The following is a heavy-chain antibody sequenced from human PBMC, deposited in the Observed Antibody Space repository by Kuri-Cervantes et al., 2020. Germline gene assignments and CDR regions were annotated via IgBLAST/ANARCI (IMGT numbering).Heavy chain of an antibody. D-gene: IGHD5-12*01. CDR2: IWYDGSNK. CDR3: ARESPKSGYEQDY. V-gene: IGHV3-33*01. CDR1: GFTFSSYG. Sequence: GESLKISCAASGFTFSSYGMHWVRQAPGKGLEWVAVIWYDGSNKYYADSVKGRFTISRDNSKNTLSLQMNSLRVEDTAVYFCARESPKSGYEQDYWGQGTLVTVSS. J-gene: IGHJ4*02.